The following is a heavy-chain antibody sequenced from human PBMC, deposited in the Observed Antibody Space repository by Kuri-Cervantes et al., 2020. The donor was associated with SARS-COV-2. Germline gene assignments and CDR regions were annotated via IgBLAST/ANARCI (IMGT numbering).Heavy chain of an antibody. D-gene: IGHD2-8*01. CDR2: ISSSSSYI. CDR3: TKDRLGVHDF. Sequence: GGSLRLSCAASGFTFSSYSMNWVRQAPGKGLEWVSSISSSSSYIYYADSVKGRFTISRDNAKNSLYLQMESLRNEDTAMYFCTKDRLGVHDFWGQGTLVTVSS. V-gene: IGHV3-21*01. J-gene: IGHJ4*02. CDR1: GFTFSSYS.